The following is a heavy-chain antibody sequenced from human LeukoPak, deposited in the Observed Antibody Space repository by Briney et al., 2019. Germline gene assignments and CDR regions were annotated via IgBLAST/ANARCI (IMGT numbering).Heavy chain of an antibody. CDR3: ARDQTGTDY. CDR1: GFTFDDYA. Sequence: GGSLRLSCAASGFTFDDYAMHWVRQAPGKGLEWVSSISSSSSYIYYADSVKGRFTISRDNVKNSLYLQMNSLRAEDTAVYYCARDQTGTDYWGQGTLVTVSS. V-gene: IGHV3-21*01. J-gene: IGHJ4*02. D-gene: IGHD3-10*01. CDR2: ISSSSSYI.